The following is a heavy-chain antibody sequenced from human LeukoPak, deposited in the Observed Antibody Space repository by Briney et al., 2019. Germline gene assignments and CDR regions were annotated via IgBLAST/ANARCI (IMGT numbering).Heavy chain of an antibody. V-gene: IGHV1-46*01. D-gene: IGHD3-3*01. CDR1: GYTFTSYY. CDR2: INPSGGST. J-gene: IGHJ5*02. Sequence: ASVKVSCKASGYTFTSYYKHWVRQAPGQGLEWMGIINPSGGSTSYAQKLQGRVTLTRDTSTSTVYMELSSLRSEDTAVYYCARGSYDSWIAWRRGSNWFDPWGQGTLVTVSS. CDR3: ARGSYDSWIAWRRGSNWFDP.